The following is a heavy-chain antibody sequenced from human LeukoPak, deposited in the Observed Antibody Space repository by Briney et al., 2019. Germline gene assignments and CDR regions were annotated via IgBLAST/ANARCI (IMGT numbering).Heavy chain of an antibody. CDR1: GFTFRSYE. Sequence: GGSLRLSCAASGFTFRSYEMNWVRQAPGKGLEWVSYISSSGSTIYYADSVKGRFTISRDNAKNSLYLQMNSLRAEDTAVYYCARDTLFNYGDGHFDYWGQGTLVTVSS. V-gene: IGHV3-48*03. D-gene: IGHD4-17*01. CDR3: ARDTLFNYGDGHFDY. CDR2: ISSSGSTI. J-gene: IGHJ4*02.